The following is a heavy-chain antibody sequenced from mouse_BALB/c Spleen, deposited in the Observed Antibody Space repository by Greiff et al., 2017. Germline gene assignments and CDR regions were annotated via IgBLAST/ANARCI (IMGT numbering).Heavy chain of an antibody. J-gene: IGHJ2*01. D-gene: IGHD1-1*01. CDR2: IRNKANGYTT. V-gene: IGHV7-3*02. Sequence: EVKLMESGGGLVQPGGSLRLSCATSGFTFTDYYMSWVRQPPGKALEWLGFIRNKANGYTTEYSASVKGRFTISRDNSQSILYLQMNTLRAEDSATYYCARDNYGSPSYWGQGTTLTVSS. CDR3: ARDNYGSPSY. CDR1: GFTFTDYY.